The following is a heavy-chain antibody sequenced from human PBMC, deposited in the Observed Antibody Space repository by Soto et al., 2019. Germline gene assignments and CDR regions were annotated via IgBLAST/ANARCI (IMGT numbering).Heavy chain of an antibody. D-gene: IGHD3-3*01. J-gene: IGHJ4*02. CDR3: ARAHDFWGGRQQPIDS. CDR1: GGSISSYY. CDR2: INHVGIT. V-gene: IGHV4-34*01. Sequence: PSETLSLTCPVSGGSISSYYWSLIRPSPGKGLEWLGDINHVGITNYNPSLKSRVSIPVDTSKSQFSLTLSSVTAADTAVYYCARAHDFWGGRQQPIDSWGQGTLVTLSS.